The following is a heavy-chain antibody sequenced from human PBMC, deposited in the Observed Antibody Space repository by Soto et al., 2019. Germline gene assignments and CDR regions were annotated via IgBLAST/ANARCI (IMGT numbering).Heavy chain of an antibody. Sequence: TLSRTCTVSGGSISSYYWSWIRQPPGKGLEWIGYIYYSGSTNYNPSLKSRVTISVDTSKNQFSLKLSSVTAADTAVYYCARVDSDDYGDTTLAYWGQGTLVTVSS. CDR3: ARVDSDDYGDTTLAY. V-gene: IGHV4-59*01. CDR1: GGSISSYY. CDR2: IYYSGST. D-gene: IGHD4-17*01. J-gene: IGHJ4*02.